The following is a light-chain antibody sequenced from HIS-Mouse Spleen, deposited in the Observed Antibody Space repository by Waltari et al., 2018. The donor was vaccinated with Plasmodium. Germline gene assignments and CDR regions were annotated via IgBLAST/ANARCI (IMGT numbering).Light chain of an antibody. CDR3: GTWDSSLSAGVV. V-gene: IGLV1-51*01. J-gene: IGLJ2*01. CDR2: DNN. CDR1: SSNIGNNY. Sequence: QSVLTQPPSVSAAPGQKVTISCSGSSSNIGNNYVSWYQQLPGTAPKLLIYDNNKPPSGIPDLCAGSKSGTSATLGITGLQTGDEADYYCGTWDSSLSAGVVFGGGTKLTVL.